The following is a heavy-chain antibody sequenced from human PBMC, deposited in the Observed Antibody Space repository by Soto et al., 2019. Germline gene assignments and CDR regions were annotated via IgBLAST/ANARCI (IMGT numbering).Heavy chain of an antibody. V-gene: IGHV4-30-4*01. CDR2: ASSSVVT. CDR3: AIRKKCLGHGFHV. D-gene: IGHD2-2*01. Sequence: QVQLQESGPGLVKPSQTLSLTCNVSGDSIISTDDFWSWIRQPAEKGLEFIWYASSSVVTFYTPSLMGRIYISLATSKSRFSVKLSSVTAADGAVYYCAIRKKCLGHGFHVWGQGRMVPVSS. J-gene: IGHJ3*01. CDR1: GDSIISTDDF.